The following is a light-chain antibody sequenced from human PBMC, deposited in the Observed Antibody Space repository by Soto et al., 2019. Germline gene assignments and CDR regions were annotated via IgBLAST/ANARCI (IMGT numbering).Light chain of an antibody. CDR2: DDS. CDR1: NSGSKS. CDR3: QVWDSSNDHEEWV. J-gene: IGLJ3*02. Sequence: SYELTQPPSVSPAPGQTARITCGGNNSGSKSVHWYQQKPGQAPVLVVYDDSDRPSGIPERFSGSNSGNTAALTISRVAAGDEADYYCQVWDSSNDHEEWVFGGRTKLSVL. V-gene: IGLV3-21*02.